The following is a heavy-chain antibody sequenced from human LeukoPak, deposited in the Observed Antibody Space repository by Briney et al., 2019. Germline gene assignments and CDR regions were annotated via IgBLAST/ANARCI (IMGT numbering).Heavy chain of an antibody. Sequence: GGSLRLSCAASGFTFSSYSMNWVRQAPGKGLEWVSSISSSSSYIYYADSVKGRFTISRDNAKNSLYLQMNSLGAEDTAVYYCARATPISGWYSVYWGQGTLVTVSS. CDR2: ISSSSSYI. CDR1: GFTFSSYS. J-gene: IGHJ4*02. V-gene: IGHV3-21*01. CDR3: ARATPISGWYSVY. D-gene: IGHD6-19*01.